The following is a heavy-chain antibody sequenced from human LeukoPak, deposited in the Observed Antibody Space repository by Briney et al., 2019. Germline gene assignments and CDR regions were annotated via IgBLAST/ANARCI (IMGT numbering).Heavy chain of an antibody. CDR2: MNPNSGNT. CDR1: GYTFTSYD. V-gene: IGHV1-8*01. J-gene: IGHJ1*01. CDR3: ATPGVHSYASGYSPFQH. D-gene: IGHD3-22*01. Sequence: GASVKVSCKASGYTFTSYDLNWVRQATGQGLEWMGWMNPNSGNTGYAQKFQGRVTMTRDTATSTAYMELSSLSSEDTAVYYCATPGVHSYASGYSPFQHWGQGTLVTVSS.